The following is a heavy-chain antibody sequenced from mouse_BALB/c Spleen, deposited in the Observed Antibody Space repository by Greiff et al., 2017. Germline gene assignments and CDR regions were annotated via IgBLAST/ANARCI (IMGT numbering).Heavy chain of an antibody. CDR1: GFNIKDYY. J-gene: IGHJ3*01. Sequence: EVMLVESGAELVRSGASVKLSCTASGFNIKDYYMHWVKQRPEQGLEWIGWIDPENGDTEYAPKFQGKATMTADTSSNTAYLQLSSLTSEDTAVYYCNAVWLRRGFAYWGQGTLVTVSA. D-gene: IGHD2-2*01. CDR2: IDPENGDT. V-gene: IGHV14-4*02. CDR3: NAVWLRRGFAY.